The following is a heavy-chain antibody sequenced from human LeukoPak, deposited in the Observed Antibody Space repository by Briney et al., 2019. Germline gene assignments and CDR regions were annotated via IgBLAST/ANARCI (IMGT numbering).Heavy chain of an antibody. CDR1: GFTFSSYS. CDR2: ISSSSSYI. V-gene: IGHV3-21*01. J-gene: IGHJ4*02. CDR3: ARDGKYQLLRGGPPDY. D-gene: IGHD2-2*01. Sequence: GGSLRLSCAASGFTFSSYSMNWVRQAPGKGLEWVSSISSSSSYIYYADSLKGRFTISRDNAKNSLYLQMNSLRAEDTAVYYCARDGKYQLLRGGPPDYWGQGTLVTVSS.